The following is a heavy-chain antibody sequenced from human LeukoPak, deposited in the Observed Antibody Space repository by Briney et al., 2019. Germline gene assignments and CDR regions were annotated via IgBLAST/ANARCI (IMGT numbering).Heavy chain of an antibody. CDR1: GGSISSSSHS. CDR2: ISYSGST. J-gene: IGHJ6*02. D-gene: IGHD2-2*01. CDR3: VRIYCTSTSCYGDSYYGMDV. V-gene: IGHV4-39*01. Sequence: SETLSLTCTVSGGSISSSSHSWGWIRQPPGNGLEGIGSISYSGSTYYTPSPKTRVTLSVDTSENQFSLKLSSVTAADSTVYYCVRIYCTSTSCYGDSYYGMDVWGQGTTVTVSS.